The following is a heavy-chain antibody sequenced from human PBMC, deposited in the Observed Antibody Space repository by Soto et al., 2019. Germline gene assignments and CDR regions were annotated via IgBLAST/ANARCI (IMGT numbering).Heavy chain of an antibody. J-gene: IGHJ5*02. V-gene: IGHV1-18*01. CDR3: ARGGVYCNAGSCPYNWFDP. CDR1: GYTFTSYG. D-gene: IGHD2-15*01. CDR2: ISPYNGNT. Sequence: QVQLVQSGTEVKKPGASVKVSCKTSGYTFTSYGITWVRQAPGQGLEWMGWISPYNGNTNYVQNLQGRVSMTTDTSTSTAYMELRSLRSDDTAAYYCARGGVYCNAGSCPYNWFDPWGQGTLVTVSS.